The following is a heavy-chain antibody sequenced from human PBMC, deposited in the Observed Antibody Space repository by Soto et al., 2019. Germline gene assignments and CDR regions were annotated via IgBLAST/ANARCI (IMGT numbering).Heavy chain of an antibody. V-gene: IGHV3-11*06. D-gene: IGHD3-3*01. Sequence: GGSLRLSCAASGFTFSDYYMSWIRQAPGKGLEWVSYISSSSSYTNYADSVKGRFTISRDNAKNSLYLQMNSLRAEDTAVYYCARELEYYDFWSGTKAKGNWFDPWGQGTLVTVSS. CDR2: ISSSSSYT. CDR3: ARELEYYDFWSGTKAKGNWFDP. CDR1: GFTFSDYY. J-gene: IGHJ5*02.